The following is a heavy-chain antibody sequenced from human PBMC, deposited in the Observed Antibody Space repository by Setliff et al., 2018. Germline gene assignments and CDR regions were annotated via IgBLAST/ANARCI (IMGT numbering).Heavy chain of an antibody. V-gene: IGHV3-30*02. CDR3: AKDREVVRGEYDYMDV. D-gene: IGHD3-10*01. Sequence: GGSLRLSCAASAFTFSGYAMHWVRQAPGKGLEWVAFISYDGSNRYYADSVKGRFTISRDNSKNTLYLQMNSLRAEDTAVYYCAKDREVVRGEYDYMDVWGKGTTVTVSS. CDR2: ISYDGSNR. CDR1: AFTFSGYA. J-gene: IGHJ6*03.